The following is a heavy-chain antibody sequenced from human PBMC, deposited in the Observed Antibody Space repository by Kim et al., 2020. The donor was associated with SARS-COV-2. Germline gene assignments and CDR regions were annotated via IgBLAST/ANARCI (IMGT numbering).Heavy chain of an antibody. CDR1: GGSISSISYY. J-gene: IGHJ5*02. CDR3: ARHALDIVVVVAATIGWFDP. D-gene: IGHD2-15*01. CDR2: IYYSGRT. Sequence: SETLSLTCTVSGGSISSISYYWGWIRQPPGKGLEWIGSIYYSGRTYYNPSLKSRVTISVDTSKNQFSLNLSSVTAADTAVYYCARHALDIVVVVAATIGWFDPWGQGTLVTVSS. V-gene: IGHV4-39*01.